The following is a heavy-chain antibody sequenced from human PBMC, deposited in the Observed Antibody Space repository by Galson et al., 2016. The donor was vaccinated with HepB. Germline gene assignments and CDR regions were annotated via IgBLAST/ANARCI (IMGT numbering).Heavy chain of an antibody. J-gene: IGHJ4*02. Sequence: SLRLSCAASGSIFSPYTFNWVRQAPGKGLEWLSSISSTSSYIYYADSVKGRFTISRDDAKNSLSLQMNSLGVEDTAVYFLARDGHVWGTYRKGIDSWGQGTLVSVSS. CDR3: ARDGHVWGTYRKGIDS. D-gene: IGHD3-16*02. CDR2: ISSTSSYI. V-gene: IGHV3-21*01. CDR1: GSIFSPYT.